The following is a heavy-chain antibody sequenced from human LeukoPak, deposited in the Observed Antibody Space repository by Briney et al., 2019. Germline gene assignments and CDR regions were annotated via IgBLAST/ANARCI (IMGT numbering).Heavy chain of an antibody. J-gene: IGHJ4*02. CDR2: IIPIFGTA. CDR3: ARRVLRRGYSGYGGLDY. D-gene: IGHD5-12*01. V-gene: IGHV1-69*13. CDR1: GGTFSSYA. Sequence: SVKVSCKASGGTFSSYAVSWVRQAPGQGLEWMGGIIPIFGTADYAQKFRGRVTITADESTSTVYMELSSLRSEDTAVYYCARRVLRRGYSGYGGLDYWGQGTLVTVSS.